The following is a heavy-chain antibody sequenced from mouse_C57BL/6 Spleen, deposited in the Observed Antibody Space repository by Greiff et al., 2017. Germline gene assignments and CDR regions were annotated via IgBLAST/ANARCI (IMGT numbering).Heavy chain of an antibody. Sequence: EVKVVESEGGLVQPGSSMKLSCTASGFTFSDYYMAWVRQVPEQGLEWVANINYDGSSTYYLDSLKSRFIITRDNAKNILYLQMSSLKSEDTATYDCAREDGSTSYAMDYWGQGTSVTVSS. D-gene: IGHD1-1*01. CDR2: INYDGSST. V-gene: IGHV5-16*01. J-gene: IGHJ4*01. CDR3: AREDGSTSYAMDY. CDR1: GFTFSDYY.